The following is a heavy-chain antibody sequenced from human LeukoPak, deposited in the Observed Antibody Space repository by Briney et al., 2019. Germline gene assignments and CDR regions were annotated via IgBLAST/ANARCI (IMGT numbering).Heavy chain of an antibody. CDR1: GFTFSSYS. V-gene: IGHV3-48*01. CDR2: ISSSSSTI. Sequence: GGSLRLSCAASGFTFSSYSMNWVRQAPGKGLEWVSYISSSSSTIYYADSVKGRFTISRDNAKNSLYLQMNSLRAEDTAVYYCARDPPLGPADYYMDVWGKGTTVTVSS. CDR3: ARDPPLGPADYYMDV. J-gene: IGHJ6*03. D-gene: IGHD3-3*02.